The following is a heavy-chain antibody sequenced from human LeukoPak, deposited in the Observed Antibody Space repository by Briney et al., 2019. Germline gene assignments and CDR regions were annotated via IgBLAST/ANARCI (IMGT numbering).Heavy chain of an antibody. D-gene: IGHD2-8*01. CDR1: GSTFRTYS. J-gene: IGHJ5*02. CDR3: AGRNCSNGVCSFDP. Sequence: PGRSLRLSCAASGSTFRTYSMNWVRQAPGKGLEWVSSISSSSSSIYYADSVKGRFTISRDNAKNSLYLQMNSLRAEDTAVYYCAGRNCSNGVCSFDPWGQGTLVTVSS. V-gene: IGHV3-21*01. CDR2: ISSSSSSI.